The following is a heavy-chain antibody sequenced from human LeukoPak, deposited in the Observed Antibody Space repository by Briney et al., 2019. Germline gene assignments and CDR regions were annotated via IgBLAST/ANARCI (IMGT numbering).Heavy chain of an antibody. J-gene: IGHJ4*02. D-gene: IGHD5-12*01. CDR1: GGSLSGYY. V-gene: IGHV4-34*01. CDR3: TRGRFSWQAPSAF. CDR2: IDHTGTS. Sequence: PSETLSLTCAVSGGSLSGYYWTWIRQPPGKGLEWIGEIDHTGTSDYDPSLKSRVTISLDISKKQLSLKLTYVTAADTALYFCTRGRFSWQAPSAFWGQGTLVTVSS.